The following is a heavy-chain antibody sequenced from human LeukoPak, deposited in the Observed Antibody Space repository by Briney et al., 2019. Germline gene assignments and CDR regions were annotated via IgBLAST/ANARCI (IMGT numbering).Heavy chain of an antibody. Sequence: SETLSLTCTVSGGSISNSDYYWRWIRQHPGKGLEWIGYIYYSGSTYYNPSLKSRVSISVDTSKNQFSLKLSSVTAADTAVYYCARDRIAVADKSLDYWGQGTLVTVSS. D-gene: IGHD6-19*01. CDR3: ARDRIAVADKSLDY. CDR2: IYYSGST. CDR1: GGSISNSDYY. V-gene: IGHV4-31*03. J-gene: IGHJ4*02.